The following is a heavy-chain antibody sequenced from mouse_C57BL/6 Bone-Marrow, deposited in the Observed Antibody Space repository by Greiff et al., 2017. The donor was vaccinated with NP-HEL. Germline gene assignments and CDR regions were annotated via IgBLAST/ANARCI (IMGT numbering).Heavy chain of an antibody. D-gene: IGHD6-2*01. Sequence: QVHVKQPGAELVRPGTSVKLSCKASGYTFTSYWMHWVKQRPGQGLEWIGVIDPSDSYTNYNQKFKGKATLTVDTSSSTAYMQLSSLTSEDSAVYYCAREESFAYWGQGTLVTVSA. V-gene: IGHV1-59*01. CDR1: GYTFTSYW. CDR3: AREESFAY. J-gene: IGHJ3*01. CDR2: IDPSDSYT.